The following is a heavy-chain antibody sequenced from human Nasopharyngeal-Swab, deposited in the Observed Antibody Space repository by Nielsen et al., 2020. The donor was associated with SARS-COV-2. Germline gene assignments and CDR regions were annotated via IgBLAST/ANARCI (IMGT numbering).Heavy chain of an antibody. CDR3: VREGRYGSGWNYFDY. Sequence: SETLSLTCTVSDGSVSNYYWSWIRQPPGKGLEWIGYIYYTGLTNYNPSLKSRVSISLDTSKNQFSLKMRSVTAADTAVYYCVREGRYGSGWNYFDYWGQGTLVTVSS. J-gene: IGHJ4*02. D-gene: IGHD6-19*01. CDR1: DGSVSNYY. V-gene: IGHV4-59*02. CDR2: IYYTGLT.